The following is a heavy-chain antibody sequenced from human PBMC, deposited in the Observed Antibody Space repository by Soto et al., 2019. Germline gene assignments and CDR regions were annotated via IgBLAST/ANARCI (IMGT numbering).Heavy chain of an antibody. D-gene: IGHD4-17*01. CDR1: GFTFSRYT. J-gene: IGHJ2*01. Sequence: QVQLVESGGGVVQPGRSLRLSCAASGFTFSRYTMHWVRQAPGKGLEWVAVTSYDGSTKYYADSVKGRFTISRDNNNNTLFLQVNSLRAEDTAVYYCAKDGGFDYGFWHFDLWGRGTLVTVSS. CDR3: AKDGGFDYGFWHFDL. V-gene: IGHV3-30-3*01. CDR2: TSYDGSTK.